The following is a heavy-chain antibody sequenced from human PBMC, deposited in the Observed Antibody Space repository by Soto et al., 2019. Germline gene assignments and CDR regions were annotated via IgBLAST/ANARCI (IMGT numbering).Heavy chain of an antibody. D-gene: IGHD2-15*01. CDR3: ARDPGGDIVVVVAASSWFDP. J-gene: IGHJ5*02. V-gene: IGHV6-1*01. Sequence: LLMQSQTLSLTCAISGDSVSSNSAAWNWIRQSPSRGLEWLGRTYYRSKWYNDYAVSVKSRITINPDTSKNQFSLQLNSVTPEDTAVYYCARDPGGDIVVVVAASSWFDPWGQGTLVTVSS. CDR2: TYYRSKWYN. CDR1: GDSVSSNSAA.